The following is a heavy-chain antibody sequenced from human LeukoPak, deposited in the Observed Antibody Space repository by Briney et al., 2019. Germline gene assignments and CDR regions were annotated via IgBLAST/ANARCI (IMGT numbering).Heavy chain of an antibody. J-gene: IGHJ5*02. D-gene: IGHD5-12*01. CDR1: GVTFSSYA. V-gene: IGHV1-69*04. Sequence: GASVEVFCKASGVTFSSYAISWVRQAPGQGLEWMGRLIPILGIANYAQKFQGRVTITADKSTSTAYMELSSLRSEDTAVYYCARDPPNPDIVATIRWFDPWGQGTLVTVSS. CDR2: LIPILGIA. CDR3: ARDPPNPDIVATIRWFDP.